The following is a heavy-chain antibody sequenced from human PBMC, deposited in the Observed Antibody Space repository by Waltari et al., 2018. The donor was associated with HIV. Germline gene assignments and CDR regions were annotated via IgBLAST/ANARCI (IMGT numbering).Heavy chain of an antibody. V-gene: IGHV1-8*01. Sequence: QVQLVQSGAEVKQTGASVKVSCKTSGYDFSTFDITWVRQATGQGLEWMGWLSRTIGKTGYAQTFHGRLSMTRDTSIGTAYMELSTLTSRDTAVYYCARSRPGAVFGDNWGQGTLVVVSS. J-gene: IGHJ4*02. CDR1: GYDFSTFD. CDR2: LSRTIGKT. CDR3: ARSRPGAVFGDN. D-gene: IGHD3-3*01.